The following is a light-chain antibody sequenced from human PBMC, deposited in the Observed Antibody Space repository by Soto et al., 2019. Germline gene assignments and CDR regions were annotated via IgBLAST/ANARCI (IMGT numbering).Light chain of an antibody. CDR1: SSDVGGYNF. Sequence: QSALTQPASVSGSPGQSITISCTGTSSDVGGYNFVSWYQQHPYKAPKLMIYEVTHRPSGVSNRFSGSKSGNTASLTISGLQAEVEADYYCSSYSSGSIYVFGTGTKLTVL. CDR3: SSYSSGSIYV. V-gene: IGLV2-14*01. J-gene: IGLJ1*01. CDR2: EVT.